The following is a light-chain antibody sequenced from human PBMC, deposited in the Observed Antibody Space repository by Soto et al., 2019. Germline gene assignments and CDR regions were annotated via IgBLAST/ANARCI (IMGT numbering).Light chain of an antibody. V-gene: IGLV2-23*01. CDR3: CSYAGNYTLL. CDR1: SSDVGSYNL. Sequence: QSALTQPASVSGSPGQSITISCTGTSSDVGSYNLVSWYQQHPGKAPKVMIYEGSKRPSGVSNRFSGSKSGNTASLTISGLQAEDEADYYCCSYAGNYTLLFGGGTKLTVL. CDR2: EGS. J-gene: IGLJ2*01.